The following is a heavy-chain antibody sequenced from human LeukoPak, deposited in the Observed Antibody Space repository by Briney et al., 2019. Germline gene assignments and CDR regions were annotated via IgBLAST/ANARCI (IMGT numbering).Heavy chain of an antibody. CDR3: ARGSPGPGLTTVTRWFDP. CDR1: GGSISSSDYY. J-gene: IGHJ5*02. D-gene: IGHD4-17*01. CDR2: IDYSGST. V-gene: IGHV4-39*07. Sequence: SETLSLTCTVSGGSISSSDYYWGWIRQPPGQGLEWIGSIDYSGSTYSNPSLKSRVTVSVDTSKNQFSLKLSSVTAADTAVYYCARGSPGPGLTTVTRWFDPWGQGTLVTVSS.